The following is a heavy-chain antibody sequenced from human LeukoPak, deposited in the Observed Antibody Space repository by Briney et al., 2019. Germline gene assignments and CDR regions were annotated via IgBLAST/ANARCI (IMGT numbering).Heavy chain of an antibody. CDR3: VRTKYSSSWYIDY. Sequence: SQTLSLTCTVSGDSISSGGYYWSWIRQPPGKGLEWIGYIYHNGSTYYNPSLKSRVTISVDTSKNQFSLQLTSVTAADTAMYYCVRTKYSSSWYIDYWGQGALVTVSS. CDR1: GDSISSGGYY. J-gene: IGHJ4*02. V-gene: IGHV4-30-2*01. D-gene: IGHD6-13*01. CDR2: IYHNGST.